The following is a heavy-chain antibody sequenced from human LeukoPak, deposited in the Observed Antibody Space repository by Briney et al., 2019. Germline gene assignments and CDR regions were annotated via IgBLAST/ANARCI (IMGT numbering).Heavy chain of an antibody. CDR3: ARGSDTAMVTIYFDY. J-gene: IGHJ4*02. CDR2: INQSGST. D-gene: IGHD5-18*01. CDR1: GGSFSGYY. Sequence: SETLSLTCAVYGGSFSGYYWSWIRQPPGKGLEWIGEINQSGSTNYNPSLKSRVTISVDTSKNQFSLKLSSVTAADTAVYYCARGSDTAMVTIYFDYWGQGTLVTVSS. V-gene: IGHV4-34*01.